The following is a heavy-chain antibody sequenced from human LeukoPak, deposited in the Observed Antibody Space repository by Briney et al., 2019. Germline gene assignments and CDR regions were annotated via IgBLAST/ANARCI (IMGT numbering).Heavy chain of an antibody. D-gene: IGHD3-10*01. J-gene: IGHJ4*02. CDR3: AKNRRRGYFGSGSNFDY. CDR1: GFTFSSYW. V-gene: IGHV3-74*01. CDR2: INSDGINT. Sequence: PGGSLRLSCAASGFTFSSYWMHWVRQAPGKGLVWVSRINSDGINTSYADSVKGRFTISRDNAKNSLYLQMNSLRAEDMAFYYCAKNRRRGYFGSGSNFDYWGQGTLVTVSS.